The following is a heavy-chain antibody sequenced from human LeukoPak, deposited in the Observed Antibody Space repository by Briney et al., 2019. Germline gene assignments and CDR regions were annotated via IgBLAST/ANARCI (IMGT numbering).Heavy chain of an antibody. CDR3: ASQQGIYDILTGPSDY. CDR2: IRDGGSNK. J-gene: IGHJ4*02. D-gene: IGHD3-9*01. CDR1: GFTFSSYG. Sequence: GGSLRLSCAASGFTFSSYGMHWVRQAPGKGLEWVAFIRDGGSNKYYADSVKGRFTISRDNSKNTLYLQMNSLRAEDTAVYYCASQQGIYDILTGPSDYWGQGTLVTVSS. V-gene: IGHV3-30*02.